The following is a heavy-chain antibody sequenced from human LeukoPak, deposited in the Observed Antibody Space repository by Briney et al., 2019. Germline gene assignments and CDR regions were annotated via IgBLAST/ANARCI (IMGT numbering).Heavy chain of an antibody. J-gene: IGHJ4*02. CDR1: GFTFSSYG. CDR2: IWYDGSNK. D-gene: IGHD1-7*01. CDR3: ARDLEGGTTGY. V-gene: IGHV3-33*01. Sequence: PGGSLRLSCAASGFTFSSYGMHWVRQAPGKGLEWVAVIWYDGSNKYYADSVKGRFTISRDNSKNTLYLLMNSLRAEDTAVYYCARDLEGGTTGYWGQGTLVTVSS.